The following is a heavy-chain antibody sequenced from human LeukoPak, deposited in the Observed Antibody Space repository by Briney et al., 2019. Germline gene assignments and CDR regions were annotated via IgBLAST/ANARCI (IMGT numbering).Heavy chain of an antibody. J-gene: IGHJ5*02. CDR2: ISSSSSYI. D-gene: IGHD2-15*01. Sequence: GGSLRLSCAAPGFTFSSYSMNWVRKAPGKGLEWVSSISSSSSYIYYADSVKGRFSIYRDNDQNSLYLQITSLRAEDTAVYYCARDFRYCSGGSCYPPNWFDPWGQGTLVTVSS. CDR1: GFTFSSYS. CDR3: ARDFRYCSGGSCYPPNWFDP. V-gene: IGHV3-21*01.